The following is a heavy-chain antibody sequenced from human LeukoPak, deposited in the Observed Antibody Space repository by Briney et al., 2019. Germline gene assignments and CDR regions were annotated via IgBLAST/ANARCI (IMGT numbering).Heavy chain of an antibody. CDR2: INSDGSST. V-gene: IGHV3-74*01. Sequence: GGSLRLSCAASGFTFSSYWMHWVRQAPGQGLVWVSRINSDGSSTSYADSVKGRFTISRDNAKNTLYLQTNSLRAEDTAVYYCARTVSRWFDPWGQGTLVTVSS. J-gene: IGHJ5*02. CDR3: ARTVSRWFDP. CDR1: GFTFSSYW.